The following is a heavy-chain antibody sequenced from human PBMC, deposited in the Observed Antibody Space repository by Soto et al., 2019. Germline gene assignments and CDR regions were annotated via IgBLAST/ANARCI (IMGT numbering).Heavy chain of an antibody. CDR3: ARGRTGWLVPNYGMDV. V-gene: IGHV6-1*01. CDR1: GYSVSSNSAA. J-gene: IGHJ6*02. Sequence: SHTLSLTCAISGYSVSSNSAALNWIRQSPSRGLEWLGRTYYRSKWYNDYAVSVKSRITINPGTSKNQFSLQLNSVTPEDTAVYYCARGRTGWLVPNYGMDVWGQGTTVTVSS. CDR2: TYYRSKWYN. D-gene: IGHD6-19*01.